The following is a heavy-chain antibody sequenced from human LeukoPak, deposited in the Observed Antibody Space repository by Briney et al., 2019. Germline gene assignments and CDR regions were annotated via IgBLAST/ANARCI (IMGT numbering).Heavy chain of an antibody. CDR3: AKAMGASQAFDY. J-gene: IGHJ4*02. D-gene: IGHD1-26*01. V-gene: IGHV1-2*02. CDR1: GYTFTGYY. CDR2: INPNSGGT. Sequence: ASVKVSCKASGYTFTGYYMHWVRQAPGQGLEWMGWINPNSGGTNYAQKFQGRFTISRDNSKNTLYLQMNSLRAEDTAVYYCAKAMGASQAFDYWGQGTLVTVSS.